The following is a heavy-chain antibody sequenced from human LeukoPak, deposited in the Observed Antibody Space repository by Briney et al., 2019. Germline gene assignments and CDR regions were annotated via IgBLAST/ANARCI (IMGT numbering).Heavy chain of an antibody. D-gene: IGHD3-22*01. Sequence: PGGSLRPSCAASGFTFSSYAMHWLRQAPGKGLEWVSRTRTKARNYNTEYATSVKGRFTVSRDDSNNSMYLQMNSLRTDDTAVYYCGRDSTIGYYWTVWGQGTLVTVSS. CDR3: GRDSTIGYYWTV. J-gene: IGHJ4*02. CDR1: GFTFSSYA. CDR2: TRTKARNYNT. V-gene: IGHV3-72*01.